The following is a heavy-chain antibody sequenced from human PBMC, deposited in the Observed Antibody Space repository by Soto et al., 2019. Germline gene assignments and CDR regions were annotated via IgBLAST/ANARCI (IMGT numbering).Heavy chain of an antibody. V-gene: IGHV3-11*01. J-gene: IGHJ4*02. CDR3: ARGGQTYYFDD. CDR2: ISSTGSTT. Sequence: QVQLVESGGGLVKPGGSLRLSCAASGFTFSDYYMSWKRQAPGKGLEWVSYISSTGSTTYYADSVRGRFTMSRDNAKRSLYLQVNSLRADDTAVYFCARGGQTYYFDDWGQGTLVTVSS. CDR1: GFTFSDYY.